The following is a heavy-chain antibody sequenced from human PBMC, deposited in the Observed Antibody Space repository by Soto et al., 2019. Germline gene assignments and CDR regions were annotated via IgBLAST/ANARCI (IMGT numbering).Heavy chain of an antibody. J-gene: IGHJ5*02. V-gene: IGHV1-3*01. Sequence: ASVKVSFKASGYTFTSYAMHWVRQAPGQRLEWMGWINAGNGNTKYSQKFQGRVTITRDTSASTAYMELSSLRSEDTAVYYCARDVIRYGDYETHFIDPWGQGTLVTVSS. CDR1: GYTFTSYA. D-gene: IGHD4-17*01. CDR2: INAGNGNT. CDR3: ARDVIRYGDYETHFIDP.